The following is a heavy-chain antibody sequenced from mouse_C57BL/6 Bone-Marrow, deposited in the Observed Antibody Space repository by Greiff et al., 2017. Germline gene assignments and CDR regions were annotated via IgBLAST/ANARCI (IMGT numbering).Heavy chain of an antibody. Sequence: EVQRVESGGGLVKPGGSLKLSCAASGFTFSSYTMSWVRQTPEKRLEWVATISGGGGNTYYPDSVKGRFTIYRDNAKNTLYLQMSSLRSEDTALYYCARGDYDDAMDYWGQGTSVTVSS. V-gene: IGHV5-9*01. CDR1: GFTFSSYT. J-gene: IGHJ4*01. CDR2: ISGGGGNT. D-gene: IGHD2-4*01. CDR3: ARGDYDDAMDY.